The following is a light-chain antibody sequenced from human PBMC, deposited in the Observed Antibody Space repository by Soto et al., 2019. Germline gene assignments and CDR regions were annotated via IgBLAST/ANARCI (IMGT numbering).Light chain of an antibody. J-gene: IGKJ4*01. CDR2: GAS. Sequence: ESVLTQSPGTLSMSPGERATLSCRASQSVSSSYSAWYQQKPGQAPRLLIYGASRRATGIPDRFSGSGSGTDFTLTISSLQAEDVAVYYCQQYYTNALTFGGGTKVGVK. V-gene: IGKV3-20*01. CDR1: QSVSSSY. CDR3: QQYYTNALT.